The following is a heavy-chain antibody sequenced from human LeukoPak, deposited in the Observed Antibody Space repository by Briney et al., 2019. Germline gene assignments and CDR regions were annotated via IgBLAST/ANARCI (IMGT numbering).Heavy chain of an antibody. CDR2: ISAYNGNT. CDR1: GYTFTNYG. V-gene: IGHV1-18*01. CDR3: ARDHISRGTAMVDFDY. J-gene: IGHJ4*02. Sequence: GASVKVSCKASGYTFTNYGISWVRQAPGQGLEWMGWISAYNGNTNYAQKLQGRVTMTTDTSTSTAYMELRSLRSDDTAVYYCARDHISRGTAMVDFDYWGQGTLVTVSS. D-gene: IGHD5-18*01.